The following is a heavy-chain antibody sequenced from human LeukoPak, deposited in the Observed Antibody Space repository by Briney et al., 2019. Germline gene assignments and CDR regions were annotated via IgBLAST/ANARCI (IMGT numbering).Heavy chain of an antibody. CDR3: TRSSGWYPLGDY. D-gene: IGHD6-19*01. CDR2: IRSKAYGGTT. Sequence: GRSLRLSCTASGISIGDYAMSWFRQAPGKGLEWVGFIRSKAYGGTTEYAASVKGRFTISRDDSKSIAYLQMNSLKTEDTAVYYCTRSSGWYPLGDYWGQGTLVTVSS. CDR1: GISIGDYA. V-gene: IGHV3-49*03. J-gene: IGHJ4*02.